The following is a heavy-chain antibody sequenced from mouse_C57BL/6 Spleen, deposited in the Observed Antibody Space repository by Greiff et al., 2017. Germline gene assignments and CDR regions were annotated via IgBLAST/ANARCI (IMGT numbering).Heavy chain of an antibody. Sequence: EVQLQQSGPELVKPGASVKIPCKASGYTFTDYTMDWVKQNHGKSLEWIGDINPNNGGTIYNQKFKGKATLTVDKSSSTAYMELRSLTSEDTAVYYCARGAMDYWGQGNSATVSS. J-gene: IGHJ4*01. V-gene: IGHV1-18*01. CDR2: INPNNGGT. CDR1: GYTFTDYT. CDR3: ARGAMDY.